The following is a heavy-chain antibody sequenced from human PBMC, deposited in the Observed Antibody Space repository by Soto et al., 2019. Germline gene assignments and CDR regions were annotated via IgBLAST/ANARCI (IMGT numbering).Heavy chain of an antibody. Sequence: GGSLRLSVAVSGFTFDDYTMQGVRQVAGKGLEWVSLISWDGGSTYYADSVKDRFTISRDNSKNSLYLQMNSLRTEDTALYYCAGSGGYFPPGVVDYWGQGTLVTVSS. CDR2: ISWDGGST. J-gene: IGHJ4*02. CDR1: GFTFDDYT. D-gene: IGHD3-10*01. CDR3: AGSGGYFPPGVVDY. V-gene: IGHV3-43*01.